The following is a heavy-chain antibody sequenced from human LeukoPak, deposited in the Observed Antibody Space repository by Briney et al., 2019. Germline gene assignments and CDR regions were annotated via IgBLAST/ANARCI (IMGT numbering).Heavy chain of an antibody. CDR1: GYSFTSYW. Sequence: GESLQISCQGSGYSFTSYWISWVRQMPGKGLEWMGRIDPSDSYTNYSPSFQGHVTISADKSISTAYLQWSSLKASDTAMYYCARGGTTTSAYYYYYGMDVWGQGTTVTVSS. D-gene: IGHD4-11*01. CDR3: ARGGTTTSAYYYYYGMDV. CDR2: IDPSDSYT. V-gene: IGHV5-10-1*01. J-gene: IGHJ6*02.